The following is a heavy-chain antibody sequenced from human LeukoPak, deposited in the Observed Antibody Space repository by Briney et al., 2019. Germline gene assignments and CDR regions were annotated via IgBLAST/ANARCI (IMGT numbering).Heavy chain of an antibody. D-gene: IGHD3-16*01. V-gene: IGHV3-23*01. CDR1: GFTLSSYA. J-gene: IGHJ4*02. Sequence: GGSLRLSCAASGFTLSSYAMSWVRQAPGKGLEWVSAISPSGGDTYYADSVKGRFTMSRDMAKDTLYLQMNSLRAEDTAVYYCAKDLKAVLFAYFDYWGQGTLVTVSS. CDR2: ISPSGGDT. CDR3: AKDLKAVLFAYFDY.